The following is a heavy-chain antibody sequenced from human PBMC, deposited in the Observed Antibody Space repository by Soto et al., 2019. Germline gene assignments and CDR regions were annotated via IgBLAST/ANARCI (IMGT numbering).Heavy chain of an antibody. D-gene: IGHD3-3*01. CDR3: ARPTYKIFTTSSHYFDY. V-gene: IGHV5-51*01. J-gene: IGHJ4*02. CDR2: IYPGDSDT. CDR1: GYSFTNYW. Sequence: GESLKISCKASGYSFTNYWIAWVRQMPGKGLELMGIIYPGDSDTRYSPSFQGQVTISAXKSISTAYLQWSSLRAPDTAMYYCARPTYKIFTTSSHYFDYWGQGALVTVSS.